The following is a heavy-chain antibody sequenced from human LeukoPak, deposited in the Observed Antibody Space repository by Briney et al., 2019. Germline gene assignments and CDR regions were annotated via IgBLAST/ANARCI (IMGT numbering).Heavy chain of an antibody. CDR2: ITSSSTTI. CDR3: ARVYTPSSSWYGDFDY. V-gene: IGHV3-11*04. J-gene: IGHJ4*02. Sequence: GGSLRLSCAASGFTFSDYYMSWIRQAPGKGLEWVSYITSSSTTIYYADSVKGRFTISRDNAKNSLYLQMNSLRAEDTAVYYCARVYTPSSSWYGDFDYWGQGTLVTVSS. CDR1: GFTFSDYY. D-gene: IGHD6-13*01.